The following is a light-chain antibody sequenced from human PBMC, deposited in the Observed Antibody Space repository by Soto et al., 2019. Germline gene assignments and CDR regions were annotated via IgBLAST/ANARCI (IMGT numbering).Light chain of an antibody. V-gene: IGKV3-20*01. J-gene: IGKJ2*01. Sequence: EIVLTQSPGTLSLSPGERATLSCRASQSVSSSYLAWYQQKPGQAPRLLIYGASSRATGIPDRFSGSGSATDFTLTISRLEPEDSAVYYCQRYGSSPPYTFGQGTPLAIK. CDR3: QRYGSSPPYT. CDR2: GAS. CDR1: QSVSSSY.